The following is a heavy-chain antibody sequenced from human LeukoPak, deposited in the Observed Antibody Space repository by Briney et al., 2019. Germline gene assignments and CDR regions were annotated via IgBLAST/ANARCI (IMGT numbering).Heavy chain of an antibody. CDR2: IKQEGGEK. V-gene: IGHV3-7*04. J-gene: IGHJ4*02. CDR3: TRERLWEPMPPDC. CDR1: GFTFSRYW. D-gene: IGHD1-26*01. Sequence: GGSLRLSCEASGFTFSRYWMAWVRQAPGKGLEWVALIKQEGGEKHYADSVRGRFSISRDKAQKLLYLQMHSLRAEDSAVYYCTRERLWEPMPPDCWGQGTLVTVSS.